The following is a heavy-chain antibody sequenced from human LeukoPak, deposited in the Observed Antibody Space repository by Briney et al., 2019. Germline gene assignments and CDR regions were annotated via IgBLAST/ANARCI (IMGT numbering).Heavy chain of an antibody. J-gene: IGHJ4*02. D-gene: IGHD6-13*01. Sequence: PGGSLRLSCVASGFTFSSYVMSWVRQAPGKGLEWVSGIGGSGGSTYYADSVKGRFTISRDNSKNTLYLQMNSLRAEDTAVYYCAKSSSRGFDYWGQGTLVTVSS. CDR3: AKSSSRGFDY. CDR2: IGGSGGST. CDR1: GFTFSSYV. V-gene: IGHV3-23*01.